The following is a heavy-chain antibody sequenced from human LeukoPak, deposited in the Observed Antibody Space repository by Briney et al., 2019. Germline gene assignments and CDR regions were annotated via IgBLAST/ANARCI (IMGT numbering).Heavy chain of an antibody. V-gene: IGHV7-4-1*02. CDR3: ARDASYGSSWFDP. D-gene: IGHD4-17*01. J-gene: IGHJ5*02. CDR2: INTNTGNP. CDR1: GGTFSSYA. Sequence: ASVKVSCKASGGTFSSYAISWVRQAPGQGLEWMGWINTNTGNPTYAQGFTGRFVFSLDTSVSTAYLQISSLKAEDTAVYYCARDASYGSSWFDPWGQGTLVTVSS.